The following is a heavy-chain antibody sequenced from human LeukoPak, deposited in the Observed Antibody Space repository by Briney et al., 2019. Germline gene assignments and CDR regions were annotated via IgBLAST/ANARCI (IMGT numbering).Heavy chain of an antibody. CDR2: INHSGST. V-gene: IGHV4-34*01. CDR1: GGSFSGYY. CDR3: ARPSFLGSSYPDFDY. D-gene: IGHD1-26*01. Sequence: SETLSLTCAVYGGSFSGYYWSWIRQPPGKGLEWIGEINHSGSTNYNPSLKSRVTISVDTSKNQFSLKLSSVTAADTAVYYCARPSFLGSSYPDFDYWGQGTLVTVSS. J-gene: IGHJ4*02.